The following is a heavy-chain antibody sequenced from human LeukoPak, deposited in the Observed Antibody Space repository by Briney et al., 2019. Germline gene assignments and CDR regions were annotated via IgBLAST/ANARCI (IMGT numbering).Heavy chain of an antibody. D-gene: IGHD6-19*01. Sequence: ASVKLSLKSSAYTFTIYGISWVRHAPAQGQGLVGWISAYNSNTNYAQKLQGRVTMTTDTSTSTAYMELRSLRSDDTAVYYCARDWSSVFDYWGQGTLVTVSS. J-gene: IGHJ4*02. CDR3: ARDWSSVFDY. V-gene: IGHV1-18*01. CDR1: AYTFTIYG. CDR2: ISAYNSNT.